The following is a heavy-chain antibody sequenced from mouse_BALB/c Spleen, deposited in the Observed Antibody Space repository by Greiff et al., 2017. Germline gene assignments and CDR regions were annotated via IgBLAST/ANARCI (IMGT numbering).Heavy chain of an antibody. J-gene: IGHJ4*01. CDR2: ISSGSSTN. D-gene: IGHD2-3*01. Sequence: EVQRVESGGGLVQPGGSRKLSCAASGFTFSSFGMHWVRQAPEKGLVWVAYISSGSSTNYYADTVKGRFTISRDNPKNTLFLQMTSLRSEDTAMYDCARDDGGDYWGQGTSVTGSS. CDR1: GFTFSSFG. CDR3: ARDDGGDY. V-gene: IGHV5-17*02.